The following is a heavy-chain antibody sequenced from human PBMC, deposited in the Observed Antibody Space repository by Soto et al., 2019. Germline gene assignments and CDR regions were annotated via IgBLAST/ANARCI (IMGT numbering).Heavy chain of an antibody. CDR1: GFTFSSYA. V-gene: IGHV3-23*01. J-gene: IGHJ5*02. CDR2: IGGSGGST. Sequence: EVQLLESGGGLVQPGGSWRLSCAASGFTFSSYAMSWVRRAPGKGLEWVSAIGGSGGSTYYADSVKGRFTISRDNSKNTLYLQMNSLRAEDTAVYYCAKEGARYNWFDPWGQGTLVTVSS. CDR3: AKEGARYNWFDP. D-gene: IGHD3-16*01.